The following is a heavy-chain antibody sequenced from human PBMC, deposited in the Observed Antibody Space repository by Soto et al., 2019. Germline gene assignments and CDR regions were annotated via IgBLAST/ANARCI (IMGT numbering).Heavy chain of an antibody. Sequence: EVQLVESGGGLVKPGGSLRLSCAASGFTFSNAWMSWVRQAPGKGLEWVGRIKSKTDGGTTDYAAPVKGRFTISRDDSKNTLYLQMHSLKTEDTAVYYCTTDLSLLLWFGELLDADYWGQGTLVTVSS. CDR3: TTDLSLLLWFGELLDADY. V-gene: IGHV3-15*01. CDR1: GFTFSNAW. CDR2: IKSKTDGGTT. J-gene: IGHJ4*02. D-gene: IGHD3-10*01.